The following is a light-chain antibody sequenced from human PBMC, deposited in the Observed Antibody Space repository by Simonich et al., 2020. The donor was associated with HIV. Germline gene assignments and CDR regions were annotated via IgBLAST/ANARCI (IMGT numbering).Light chain of an antibody. CDR2: EGS. J-gene: IGLJ2*01. V-gene: IGLV2-23*01. CDR1: SSDVGSYNL. CDR3: CSYATSNTLV. Sequence: QSALTQPPSASGSPGQSVTISCTGTSSDVGSYNLVSWYQQHPGKAPKLMIYEGSKRPSGVANRFSGSKSGNTASLTISGLQADDEADYYCCSYATSNTLVFGGGTKLTVL.